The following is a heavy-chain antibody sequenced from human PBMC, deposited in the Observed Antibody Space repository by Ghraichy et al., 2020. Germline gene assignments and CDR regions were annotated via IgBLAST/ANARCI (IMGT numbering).Heavy chain of an antibody. D-gene: IGHD3-10*01. CDR1: GGSFSGYY. CDR3: ARVRGVRGVIHYYYGMDV. CDR2: INHSGST. J-gene: IGHJ6*02. Sequence: SETLSLTCAVYGGSFSGYYWSWIRQPPGKGLEWIGEINHSGSTNYNPSLKSRVTISVDTSKNQFSLKLSSVTAADTAVYYCARVRGVRGVIHYYYGMDVWGQGTTVTVSS. V-gene: IGHV4-34*01.